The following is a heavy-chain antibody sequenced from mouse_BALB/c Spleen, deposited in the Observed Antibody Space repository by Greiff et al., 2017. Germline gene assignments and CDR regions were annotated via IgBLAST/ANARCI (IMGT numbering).Heavy chain of an antibody. CDR2: ILPGSGST. CDR1: GYTFSSYW. V-gene: IGHV1-9*01. J-gene: IGHJ2*01. CDR3: ARVGGTYYFDY. D-gene: IGHD5-1*01. Sequence: QVQLQQSGAELMKPGASVKISCKATGYTFSSYWIEWVKQRPGHGLEWIGEILPGSGSTNYNEKFKGKATFTADTSSNTAYMQLSSLTSEDSAVYYCARVGGTYYFDYWGQGTTLTVSS.